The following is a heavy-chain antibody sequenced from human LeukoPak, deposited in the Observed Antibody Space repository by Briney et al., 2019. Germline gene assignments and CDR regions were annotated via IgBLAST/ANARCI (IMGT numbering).Heavy chain of an antibody. J-gene: IGHJ4*02. CDR3: AKDIGLHYGLAGYFDY. CDR1: GFTFDDYA. CDR2: ISWNSGSR. V-gene: IGHV3-9*01. Sequence: HAGGSLRLSCAASGFTFDDYAMHWVRQAPGKGREWVSGISWNSGSRGYADSVKGGFTISRDNAKNSLYLQMNSLRAEDTALYYCAKDIGLHYGLAGYFDYWGQGTLVTVSS. D-gene: IGHD7-27*01.